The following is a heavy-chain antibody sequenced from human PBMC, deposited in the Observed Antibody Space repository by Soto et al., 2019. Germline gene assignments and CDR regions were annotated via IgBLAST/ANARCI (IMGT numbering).Heavy chain of an antibody. V-gene: IGHV1-2*02. CDR3: ARDLTPGYKTWGPSDLAVAGTGRGSWFDP. CDR2: INPNSGGT. Sequence: ASVKVSCKASGYTFTGYYMHWVRQAPGQGLEWMGWINPNSGGTNYAQKFQGRVTMTRDTSISTAYMELSRLRSDDTAVYYCARDLTPGYKTWGPSDLAVAGTGRGSWFDPWGQGTLVTVSS. D-gene: IGHD6-19*01. CDR1: GYTFTGYY. J-gene: IGHJ5*02.